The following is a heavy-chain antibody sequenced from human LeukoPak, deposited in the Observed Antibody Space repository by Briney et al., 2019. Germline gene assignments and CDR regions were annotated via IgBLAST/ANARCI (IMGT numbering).Heavy chain of an antibody. CDR2: IYHSGST. V-gene: IGHV4-31*03. CDR3: ARVAAAGPFDY. Sequence: SETLSLTCTVSGGSISSGGYYWSWIRQHPGKGLEWIGEIYHSGSTNYNPSLKSRVTISVDKSKNQFSLKLSSVTAADTAVYYCARVAAAGPFDYWGQGTLVTVSS. CDR1: GGSISSGGYY. J-gene: IGHJ4*02. D-gene: IGHD6-13*01.